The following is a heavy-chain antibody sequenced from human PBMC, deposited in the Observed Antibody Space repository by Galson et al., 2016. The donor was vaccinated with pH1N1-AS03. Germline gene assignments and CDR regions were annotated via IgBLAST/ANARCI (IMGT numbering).Heavy chain of an antibody. Sequence: SLRLSCAGSEFIFNDYGIHWVRQAPGKGLEWVAFVQYDESYRDYADSVKGRFSISRDISKNTLYLQMNSLRVEDTAMFYCVKESPKEAGDYWGRGVMVTVSS. V-gene: IGHV3-30*02. CDR3: VKESPKEAGDY. J-gene: IGHJ4*02. CDR2: VQYDESYR. CDR1: EFIFNDYG.